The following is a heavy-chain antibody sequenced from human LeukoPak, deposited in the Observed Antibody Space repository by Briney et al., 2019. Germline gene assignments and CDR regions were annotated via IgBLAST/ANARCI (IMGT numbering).Heavy chain of an antibody. V-gene: IGHV3-48*04. J-gene: IGHJ4*02. Sequence: GGSLRLSCAASGFTFSSYSMNWVRQAPGKGLEWVSYISSSSSTIYYADSVKGRFTISRDNAKNSLYLQMNSLRAEDTAVYYCARDRGITMVRGVHFDYWGQGTLVTVSS. CDR1: GFTFSSYS. D-gene: IGHD3-10*01. CDR2: ISSSSSTI. CDR3: ARDRGITMVRGVHFDY.